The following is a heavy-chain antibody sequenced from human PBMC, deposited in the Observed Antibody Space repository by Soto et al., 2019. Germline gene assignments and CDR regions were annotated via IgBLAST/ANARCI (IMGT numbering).Heavy chain of an antibody. CDR2: ISYDGSNK. J-gene: IGHJ4*02. V-gene: IGHV3-30*18. D-gene: IGHD3-3*01. Sequence: QVQLVESGGGVVQPGRSLRLSCAASGFTFSSYGMHWVRQAPGKGLEWVAVISYDGSNKYYADSVKGRLTISRDNSKNTLYLQMNILRAEDTAVFYCAKEMKGYYFWSGYLPPTLNYWGQGTLVTVSS. CDR1: GFTFSSYG. CDR3: AKEMKGYYFWSGYLPPTLNY.